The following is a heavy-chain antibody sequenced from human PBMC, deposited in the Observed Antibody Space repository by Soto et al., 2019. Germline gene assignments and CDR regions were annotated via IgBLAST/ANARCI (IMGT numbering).Heavy chain of an antibody. CDR1: GGTFSSYA. Sequence: SVKVSCKASGGTFSSYAISWVRQAPGQGLEWMGGIIPIFGTANYAQKFQGRVTITADKSTSTAYMELSSLRSEDTAVYYCARVRSGSYYYYYGMDVWGQGTTVPVYS. CDR3: ARVRSGSYYYYYGMDV. V-gene: IGHV1-69*06. D-gene: IGHD1-26*01. CDR2: IIPIFGTA. J-gene: IGHJ6*02.